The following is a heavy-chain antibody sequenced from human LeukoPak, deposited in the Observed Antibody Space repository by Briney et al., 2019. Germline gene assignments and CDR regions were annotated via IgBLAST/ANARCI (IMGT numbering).Heavy chain of an antibody. D-gene: IGHD5-18*01. CDR3: ARDPISGYSYGFDY. Sequence: GGSLRLSCAASGFTFSSYWMSWVRQAPGKGLEWVANIKQDGSEKYYVDSVKGRFTISRDNAKNSLYLQMNSLRAEDTAVYYCARDPISGYSYGFDYWGQGTLVTVSS. J-gene: IGHJ4*02. CDR1: GFTFSSYW. CDR2: IKQDGSEK. V-gene: IGHV3-7*01.